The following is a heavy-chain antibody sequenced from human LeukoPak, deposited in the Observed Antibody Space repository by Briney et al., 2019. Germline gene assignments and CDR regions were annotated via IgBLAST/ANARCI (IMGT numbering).Heavy chain of an antibody. CDR1: GGSINFNH. D-gene: IGHD5-24*01. Sequence: SETLSLTCSVSGGSINFNHWSWIRQPAGRGLEGLGRFIGVGTTNYNPSLNSRVTMSVDTSNNQFSLKLTSVTAADTAVYYCTRGARDDYKDIDAFDIWGQGTMVTVSS. J-gene: IGHJ3*02. CDR3: TRGARDDYKDIDAFDI. CDR2: FIGVGTT. V-gene: IGHV4-4*07.